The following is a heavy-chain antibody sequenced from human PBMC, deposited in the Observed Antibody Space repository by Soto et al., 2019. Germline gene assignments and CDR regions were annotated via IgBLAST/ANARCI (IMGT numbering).Heavy chain of an antibody. CDR3: ARVGDSGLGYYYGMDV. CDR2: IKQDGSEK. J-gene: IGHJ6*02. Sequence: GGSLRLSCAASGFTFSSYWMSWVRQAPGKGLEWVANIKQDGSEKYYVDSVKGRFTISRDNAKNSLYLQMNSLRADDTAVYYCARVGDSGLGYYYGMDVWGQGTTVTVSS. D-gene: IGHD6-19*01. CDR1: GFTFSSYW. V-gene: IGHV3-7*05.